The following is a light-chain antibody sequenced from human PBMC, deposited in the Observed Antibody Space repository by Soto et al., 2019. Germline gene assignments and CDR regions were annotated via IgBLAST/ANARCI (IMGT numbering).Light chain of an antibody. CDR2: EAT. CDR3: PSYAGSRTLV. CDR1: SNDVGSYNF. J-gene: IGLJ2*01. V-gene: IGLV2-23*01. Sequence: QSALTQPASVSGSPGQSITISCTGTSNDVGSYNFVSWYQQHPGQAPKLMIYEATKRPSGVSNRFSGSKSGNTASLTISGAQAEEEADYHCPSYAGSRTLVFGGGTKLTVL.